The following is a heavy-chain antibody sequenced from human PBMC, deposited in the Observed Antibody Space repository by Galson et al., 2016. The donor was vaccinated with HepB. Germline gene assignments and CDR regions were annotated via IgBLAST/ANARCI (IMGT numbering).Heavy chain of an antibody. V-gene: IGHV3-23*01. CDR3: AKPLKGALGGDFAS. J-gene: IGHJ4*02. Sequence: SLRLSCAASGFKFRSYAMNWVRQAPGKGLEWVSAISGSGSSTYYAASVRGRFTVSRDNSNNTLYLQMNSLRVDDTAVYYCAKPLKGALGGDFASWGPGILVTVAS. D-gene: IGHD1-26*01. CDR2: ISGSGSST. CDR1: GFKFRSYA.